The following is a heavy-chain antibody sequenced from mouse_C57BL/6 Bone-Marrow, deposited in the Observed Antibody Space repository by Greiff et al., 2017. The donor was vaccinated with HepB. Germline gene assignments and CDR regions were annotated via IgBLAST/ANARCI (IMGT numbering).Heavy chain of an antibody. CDR3: VRLWYFYV. V-gene: IGHV10-1*01. J-gene: IGHJ1*03. CDR2: IRSKSNNYAT. CDR1: GISFNTYA. Sequence: EVMLVESGGGLVQPKGSFTLSCAASGISFNTYAMNWVRHSPGKGLEWVARIRSKSNNYATYYADSVKDRFTISRDDSEIMLYLQMNNLKTEDTAMYYCVRLWYFYVWGTGTTVTVSS.